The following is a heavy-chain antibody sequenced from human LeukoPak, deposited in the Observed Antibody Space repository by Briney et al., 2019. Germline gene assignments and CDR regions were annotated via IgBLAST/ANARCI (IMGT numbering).Heavy chain of an antibody. CDR1: GLTVSTIY. V-gene: IGHV3-53*01. Sequence: GRSLRLSCAASGLTVSTIYMSWVRHAPGKGLEWVSVISSGGNTYYADSVKGLFTISRDNSKNTMYLQMSSLRAEDTAVYYCGRLTNWGQGTLVTVSS. CDR2: ISSGGNT. D-gene: IGHD1-1*01. CDR3: GRLTN. J-gene: IGHJ4*02.